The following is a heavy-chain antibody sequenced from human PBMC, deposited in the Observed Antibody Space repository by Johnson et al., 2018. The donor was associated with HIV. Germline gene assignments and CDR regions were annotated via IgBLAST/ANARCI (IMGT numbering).Heavy chain of an antibody. Sequence: VQLVESGGGVVQPGRSLRLSCAASGFTFSSYAMHWVRQAPGKGLEWVSYISSSGSTKYYGESVKGRFTISRDKSKNSLYLQMNSLRAEDTAVYYCARRTVVTPGAFDIWGQGTMVTVSS. J-gene: IGHJ3*02. CDR3: ARRTVVTPGAFDI. V-gene: IGHV3-48*01. CDR1: GFTFSSYA. D-gene: IGHD4-23*01. CDR2: ISSSGSTK.